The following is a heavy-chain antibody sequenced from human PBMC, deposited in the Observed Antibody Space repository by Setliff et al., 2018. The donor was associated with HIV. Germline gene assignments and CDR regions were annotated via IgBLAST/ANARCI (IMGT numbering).Heavy chain of an antibody. J-gene: IGHJ6*02. CDR1: GFTFSHYE. Sequence: ETLSLSCAGSGFTFSHYEMNWVRQAPGKGLVWVSRIDGDGSGTRYVDPVQGRFTISRDNAKNTLYLQMNSLRAEDTAVYYCVRDITTCWDVWGQGTTVTVSS. CDR3: VRDITTCWDV. CDR2: IDGDGSGT. V-gene: IGHV3-74*01. D-gene: IGHD4-4*01.